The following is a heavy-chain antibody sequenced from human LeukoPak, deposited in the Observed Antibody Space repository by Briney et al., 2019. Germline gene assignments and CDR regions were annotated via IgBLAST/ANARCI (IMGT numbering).Heavy chain of an antibody. V-gene: IGHV3-21*01. CDR1: GFTFSSHS. CDR2: ITSSSSYI. Sequence: GGSLRLSCAASGFTFSSHSMNWLRQAPGKGLEWVSSITSSSSYIFYADSVEGRFTISRDNAKNSLYLQMNSLRAEDTAVYYCARDLVVVTGIPGYYYGMDVWGQGTTVTVSS. D-gene: IGHD2-21*02. J-gene: IGHJ6*02. CDR3: ARDLVVVTGIPGYYYGMDV.